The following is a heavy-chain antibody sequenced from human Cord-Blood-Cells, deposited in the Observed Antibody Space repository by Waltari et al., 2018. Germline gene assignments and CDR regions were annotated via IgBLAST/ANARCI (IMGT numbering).Heavy chain of an antibody. D-gene: IGHD3-10*01. J-gene: IGHJ3*02. V-gene: IGHV1-8*01. CDR3: ARADYYGSGSYYAFDI. CDR1: GYTFTSYD. CDR2: MNPNSGNT. Sequence: QVQLVQSGAEVTKPGASVKVACKTSGYTFTSYDINCVRQAPGQGLELMGWMNPNSGNTGYAQKFQGRVTMTRNTSISTAYMELSSLRSEDTAVYYCARADYYGSGSYYAFDIWGQGTMVTVSS.